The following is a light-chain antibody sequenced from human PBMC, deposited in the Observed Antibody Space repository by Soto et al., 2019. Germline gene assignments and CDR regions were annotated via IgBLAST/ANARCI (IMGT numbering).Light chain of an antibody. CDR2: QDS. V-gene: IGLV3-1*01. CDR1: KLGDKY. CDR3: QAWDSSTAFYVV. J-gene: IGLJ2*01. Sequence: SYELTQPPSVSVSPGQTASITCSGAKLGDKYACWYQQKPGQSPVLVIYQDSKRPSGIPERFSGSNSGNTATLTISGTQAMDGADYYCQAWDSSTAFYVVFGGGTKLTVL.